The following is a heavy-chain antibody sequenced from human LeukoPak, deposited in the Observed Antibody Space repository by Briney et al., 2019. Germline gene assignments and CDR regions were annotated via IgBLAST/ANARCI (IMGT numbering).Heavy chain of an antibody. CDR1: GGSISSGDYY. CDR3: ARAPETYCSSTSCYRGYNWFDP. CDR2: IYYSGST. J-gene: IGHJ5*02. Sequence: PQTLSLTCTVSGGSISSGDYYWSWIRQPPGKGLEWIGYIYYSGSTYYNPPLKSRVTISVDTSKNQFSLKLSSVTAADTAVYYCARAPETYCSSTSCYRGYNWFDPWGQGTLVTVSS. V-gene: IGHV4-30-4*08. D-gene: IGHD2-2*02.